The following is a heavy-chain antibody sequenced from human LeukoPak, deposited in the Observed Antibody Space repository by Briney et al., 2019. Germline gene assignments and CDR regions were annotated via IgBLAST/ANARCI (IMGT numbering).Heavy chain of an antibody. CDR2: ISTSSRYI. CDR3: ARADCSGSTCYLGRSWFDP. D-gene: IGHD2-2*01. CDR1: GFTFSSFD. Sequence: WGSLTLTCAASGFTFSSFDMNWVRQAPGKGLEWVSSISTSSRYIYYRDSVKGRFTISRDDSKNSLYLQMNSLRVEDTAVYCCARADCSGSTCYLGRSWFDPWGQGTLVLVSS. J-gene: IGHJ5*02. V-gene: IGHV3-21*01.